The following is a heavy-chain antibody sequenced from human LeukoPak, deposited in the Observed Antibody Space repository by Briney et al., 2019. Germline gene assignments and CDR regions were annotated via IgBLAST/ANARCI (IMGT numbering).Heavy chain of an antibody. Sequence: ASVKVSCKASGYTFTTYGITWMRQAPGQGLEWMGWISAYNGNTNHAQKLQGRVTMTTDTSPSTAYMELRSLRSDDTAVYYCARDHTAVRPNWFDPWGQGTLVTVSS. J-gene: IGHJ5*02. CDR1: GYTFTTYG. CDR2: ISAYNGNT. V-gene: IGHV1-18*01. D-gene: IGHD5-18*01. CDR3: ARDHTAVRPNWFDP.